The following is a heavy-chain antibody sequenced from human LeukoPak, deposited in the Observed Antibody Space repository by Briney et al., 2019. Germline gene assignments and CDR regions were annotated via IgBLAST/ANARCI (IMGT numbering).Heavy chain of an antibody. D-gene: IGHD3-22*01. CDR2: INHSGNT. J-gene: IGHJ4*02. CDR1: GGSFSGYY. CDR3: ARDHNYDSSGYFLYY. V-gene: IGHV4-34*01. Sequence: PSETLSLTCAVYGGSFSGYYWNWIRQPPGEGLEWSGEINHSGNTNYNPSLKSRVTMSVDTSKNQFSLRLSSVTAADTAVYYCARDHNYDSSGYFLYYWGQGTLVTVSS.